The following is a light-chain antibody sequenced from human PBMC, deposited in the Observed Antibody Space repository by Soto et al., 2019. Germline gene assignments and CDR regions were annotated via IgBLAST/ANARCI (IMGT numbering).Light chain of an antibody. CDR2: GAS. V-gene: IGKV3-20*01. CDR1: QGVSNNY. Sequence: THSRATRTLSLGKTATLACRASQGVSNNYLAWYQQKPGQAPRLLIYGASNRATGIPDRFSGSGSGTDCSLTISRLEPEDFGVYYCPQYGSSGTFGQGTKVDIK. CDR3: PQYGSSGT. J-gene: IGKJ1*01.